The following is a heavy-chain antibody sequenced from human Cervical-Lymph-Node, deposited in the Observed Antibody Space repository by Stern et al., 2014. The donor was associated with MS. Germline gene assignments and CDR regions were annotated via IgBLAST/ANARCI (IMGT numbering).Heavy chain of an antibody. CDR3: ARDKMHAFDY. J-gene: IGHJ4*02. D-gene: IGHD2-8*01. CDR2: ISADSGNT. Sequence: QVQLVQSGTEVKKPGASVLVSCKASGYTFTTYGITWVRQAPGQGLEWMGWISADSGNTKYAQKFQDRVTMTRDTTTGTAYMEVRSLRSDDTAVYYCARDKMHAFDYWGQGTQVTVPS. V-gene: IGHV1-18*01. CDR1: GYTFTTYG.